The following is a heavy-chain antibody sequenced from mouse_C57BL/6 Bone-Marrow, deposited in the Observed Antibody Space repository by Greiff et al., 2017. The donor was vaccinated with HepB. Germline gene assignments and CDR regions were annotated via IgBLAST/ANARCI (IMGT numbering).Heavy chain of an antibody. CDR3: APSITTVVAPSDY. CDR2: IYPGDGDT. CDR1: GYAFSRSW. D-gene: IGHD1-1*01. Sequence: VQLQQSGPELVKPGASVKISCKASGYAFSRSWMNWVKQRPGKGLEWIGRIYPGDGDTNYNGKFKGKATLTADKSSSTAYMQLSSLTSEDSAVYFCAPSITTVVAPSDYWGQGTTRTVSS. V-gene: IGHV1-82*01. J-gene: IGHJ2*01.